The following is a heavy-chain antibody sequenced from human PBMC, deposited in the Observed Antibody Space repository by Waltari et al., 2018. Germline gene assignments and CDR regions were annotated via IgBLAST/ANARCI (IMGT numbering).Heavy chain of an antibody. CDR1: DGSIRSSY. J-gene: IGHJ6*03. Sequence: QVQLQESGPGLVKPSETLSLTCTVPDGSIRSSYWSWLRQPPGKGLEWIWYNYYSGRTNYNPSLKSRVNISVDTAKNQFSLKLSSVTAADTAVYYCRVGGYDYYYYYYMDVWGKGTTVTVSS. CDR3: RVGGYDYYYYYYMDV. CDR2: NYYSGRT. V-gene: IGHV4-59*01. D-gene: IGHD5-12*01.